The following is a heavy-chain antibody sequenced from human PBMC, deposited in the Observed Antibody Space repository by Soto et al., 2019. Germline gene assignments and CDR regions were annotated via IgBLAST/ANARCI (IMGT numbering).Heavy chain of an antibody. CDR3: ARSAGYCTDTSCEKGWFDS. D-gene: IGHD2-8*02. CDR1: GFMFRSYN. Sequence: VQLVESGGGLVKPGGSLRLSCEGSGFMFRSYNMNWVRQAPGRGLEWVSFISSSSAYKYYEDAVKGRFTISRDNDKNSVYLQMNSLRAEDAGLYYCARSAGYCTDTSCEKGWFDSWGQGTWVTVSS. CDR2: ISSSSAYK. J-gene: IGHJ5*01. V-gene: IGHV3-21*01.